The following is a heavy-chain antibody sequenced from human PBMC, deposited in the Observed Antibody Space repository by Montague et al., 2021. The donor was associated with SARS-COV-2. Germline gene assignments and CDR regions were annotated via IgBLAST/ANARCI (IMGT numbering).Heavy chain of an antibody. V-gene: IGHV4-4*02. J-gene: IGHJ4*02. CDR3: ARDLFSPYSSGWYADY. CDR1: GGSISSSNW. CDR2: IYHSGST. Sequence: SETLSLTCAVSGGSISSSNWWSWVRQPPGKGLEWIGEIYHSGSTNYNPSLKSRVTISVDESKNQFSLKLSSVTVADTAVYYCARDLFSPYSSGWYADYWGQGTLVTVSS. D-gene: IGHD6-19*01.